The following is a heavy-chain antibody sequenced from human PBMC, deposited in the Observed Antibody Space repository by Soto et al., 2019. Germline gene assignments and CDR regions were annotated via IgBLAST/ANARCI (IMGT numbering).Heavy chain of an antibody. CDR1: GFTFSDHY. V-gene: IGHV3-72*01. CDR2: SRNKANSYTT. Sequence: EVQLVESGGGLVQPGGSLRLSCAASGFTFSDHYMDWVRQAPGKGLEWVGRSRNKANSYTTEYAASVKGRFTISRDDSQNSLYLQMNRLKTADTAVYYCARALPPYYFDFWGQGTLVTVSS. J-gene: IGHJ4*02. CDR3: ARALPPYYFDF.